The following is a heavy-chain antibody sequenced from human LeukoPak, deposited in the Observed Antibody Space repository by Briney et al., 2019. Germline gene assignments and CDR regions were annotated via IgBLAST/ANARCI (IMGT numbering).Heavy chain of an antibody. CDR2: IYHSGST. CDR1: GYSISSGYY. D-gene: IGHD2-2*02. CDR3: ARPIGGYCSSTSCYRGGAFDI. V-gene: IGHV4-38-2*01. Sequence: SETLSLTCAVSGYSISSGYYWGWIRQPPGKGLEWIGSIYHSGSTYYNPSLKSRVTISVDTSKNQLSLKLSSVTAADTAVYYCARPIGGYCSSTSCYRGGAFDIWGQGTMVTVSS. J-gene: IGHJ3*02.